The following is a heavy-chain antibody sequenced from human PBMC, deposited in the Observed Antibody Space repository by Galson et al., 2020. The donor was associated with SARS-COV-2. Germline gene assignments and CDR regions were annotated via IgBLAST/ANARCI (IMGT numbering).Heavy chain of an antibody. CDR3: ARAKSAVTPSWYFDL. Sequence: GESLKISCAASGFTFDDYGMSWVRQAPGKGLEWVSGINWNGGSTGYADSVKGRFTISRDNAKNSLYLQMNSLRAEDTALYYCARAKSAVTPSWYFDLWGRGTLVTVSS. CDR1: GFTFDDYG. CDR2: INWNGGST. D-gene: IGHD4-17*01. V-gene: IGHV3-20*04. J-gene: IGHJ2*01.